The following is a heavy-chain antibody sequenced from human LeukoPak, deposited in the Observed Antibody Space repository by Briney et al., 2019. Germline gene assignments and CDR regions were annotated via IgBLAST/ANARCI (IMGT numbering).Heavy chain of an antibody. D-gene: IGHD2-2*01. Sequence: PSETLSLTCTVSGYSISSGYYWGWIRQPPGKGLEWIGSIYHSGSTYYNPSLKSRVTISVDTSKNQFSLKLSSVTAADTAVYYCARVRRCMYQLLLCPAWFDPWGQGTLVTVSS. CDR1: GYSISSGYY. J-gene: IGHJ5*02. V-gene: IGHV4-38-2*02. CDR3: ARVRRCMYQLLLCPAWFDP. CDR2: IYHSGST.